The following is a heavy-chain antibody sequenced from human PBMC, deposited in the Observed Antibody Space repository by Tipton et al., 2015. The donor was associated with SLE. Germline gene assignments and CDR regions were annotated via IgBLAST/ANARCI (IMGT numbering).Heavy chain of an antibody. D-gene: IGHD2-15*01. CDR2: IHTSGST. CDR3: AKLRRPAVTLYYMDV. V-gene: IGHV4-61*02. J-gene: IGHJ6*03. CDR1: GSPISGTYY. Sequence: TLSLTCTVSGSPISGTYYWNWIRQSAGKGLEWIGRIHTSGSTNYNPSLKSRVTMSVDTSMNHFSLKLSSVTAADTAVYYCAKLRRPAVTLYYMDVWGKGTTVTISS.